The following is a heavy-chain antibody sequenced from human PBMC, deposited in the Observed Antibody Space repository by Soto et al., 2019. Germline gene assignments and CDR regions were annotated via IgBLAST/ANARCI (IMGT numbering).Heavy chain of an antibody. V-gene: IGHV4-31*03. CDR1: GGSISSGDYY. CDR2: IYHSGST. CDR3: ARDVRHAHTNWFDP. J-gene: IGHJ5*02. Sequence: SETLSLTCTVSGGSISSGDYYWSWVRQHPGKGLEWIGYIYHSGSTYYNPSLKSRVTISVDTSKNQFSLKLSSVTAADTAVYYCARDVRHAHTNWFDPWGQGTLGTVSS. D-gene: IGHD2-8*01.